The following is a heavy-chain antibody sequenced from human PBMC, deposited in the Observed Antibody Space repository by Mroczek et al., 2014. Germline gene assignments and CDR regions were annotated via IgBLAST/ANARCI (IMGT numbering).Heavy chain of an antibody. CDR1: VAPSVVTT. J-gene: IGHJ6*03. CDR3: AREGTVAGTDPYYYYYMDV. D-gene: IGHD6-19*01. CDR2: IYYSGST. Sequence: QVRAAGVRPRTGEGLRRPCPSTCTVSVAPSVVTTGAGSGSPHGKGLEWIGYIYYSGSTNYNPSLKSRVTISVDTSKNQFSLKLSSVTAADTAVYYCAREGTVAGTDPYYYYYMDVWGKGTTVTVSS. V-gene: IGHV4-59*01.